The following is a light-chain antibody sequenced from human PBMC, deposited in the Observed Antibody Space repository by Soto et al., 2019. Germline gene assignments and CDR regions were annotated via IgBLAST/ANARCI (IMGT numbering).Light chain of an antibody. V-gene: IGLV2-23*01. CDR2: EGT. J-gene: IGLJ1*01. Sequence: QSALTQPASVSGPPGQSITISCTGTSSDVGSYNLVSWYQQNPGKAPKLMIYEGTKRPSGVSNRFSGSKSGKTASLTISGLQAGDEADYYCCSYANGGGYVFGTGTKLTVL. CDR3: CSYANGGGYV. CDR1: SSDVGSYNL.